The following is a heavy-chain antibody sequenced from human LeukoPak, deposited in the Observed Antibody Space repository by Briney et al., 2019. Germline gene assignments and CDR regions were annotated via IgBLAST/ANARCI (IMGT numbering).Heavy chain of an antibody. J-gene: IGHJ6*02. CDR2: IYYSGST. CDR3: ARHDGGWYYYGMDV. CDR1: GGSFSGYY. Sequence: SETLSLTCAVYGGSFSGYYWSWIRQPPGKGLEWIGYIYYSGSTNYNPSLKSRVTISVDTSKNQFSLKLSSVTAADTAVYYCARHDGGWYYYGMDVWGQGTTVTVSS. V-gene: IGHV4-59*08. D-gene: IGHD6-19*01.